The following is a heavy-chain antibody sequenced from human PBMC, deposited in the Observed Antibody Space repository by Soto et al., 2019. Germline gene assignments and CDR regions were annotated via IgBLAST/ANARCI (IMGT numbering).Heavy chain of an antibody. CDR1: GYSLTSYW. Sequence: GESLKISCKGSGYSLTSYWIGWVRQMPGKGLEWMGIIYPGDSDTRYSPSFQGQVTISADKSISTAYLQWSSLKASDTAMYYCARQMRLRFLEWSMDVWGQGTTVTVSS. D-gene: IGHD3-3*01. CDR3: ARQMRLRFLEWSMDV. J-gene: IGHJ6*02. CDR2: IYPGDSDT. V-gene: IGHV5-51*01.